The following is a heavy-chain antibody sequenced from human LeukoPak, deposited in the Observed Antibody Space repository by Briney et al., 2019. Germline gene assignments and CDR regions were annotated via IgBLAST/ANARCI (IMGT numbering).Heavy chain of an antibody. J-gene: IGHJ4*02. CDR3: ARDKFGGTDY. CDR1: AFTFSYYG. V-gene: IGHV3-33*01. Sequence: GGSLRLSCAASAFTFSYYGMHWVRQAPGKGLEWVAVIWSNGNDKYYVDSVKGRFTVSRDNSKNTLYLQMNSLRAEDTAVYYCARDKFGGTDYWGQGTLVTVSS. D-gene: IGHD3-16*01. CDR2: IWSNGNDK.